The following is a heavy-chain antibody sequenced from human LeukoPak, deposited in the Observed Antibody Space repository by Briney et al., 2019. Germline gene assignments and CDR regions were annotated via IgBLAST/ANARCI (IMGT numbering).Heavy chain of an antibody. CDR2: VTGSSKDM. V-gene: IGHV3-21*01. D-gene: IGHD6-6*01. J-gene: IGHJ4*02. Sequence: GGSLRLSCAASGFTFSSYSMNWVRQAPGKGLEWVSSVTGSSKDMYYVDSVKGRFTISRDNAKNSLYLQMNSLRAEDTAVYYCARVWNSYSSSPGLIHWGQGTLVTVSS. CDR3: ARVWNSYSSSPGLIH. CDR1: GFTFSSYS.